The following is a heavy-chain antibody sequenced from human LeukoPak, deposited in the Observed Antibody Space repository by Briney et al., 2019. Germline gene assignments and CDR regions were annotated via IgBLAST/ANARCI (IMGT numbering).Heavy chain of an antibody. CDR1: GITFSNYA. D-gene: IGHD2-21*02. V-gene: IGHV3-23*01. CDR2: ITGSGSST. CDR3: AKDTFVVVTEFHY. Sequence: PGGSLRLSCAASGITFSNYAMSWVRQAPGKGLEWVSAITGSGSSTYYADSVKGRFTISRDNSKDTLYLQMNSLGAEDTALYYCAKDTFVVVTEFHYWGLGTLVTVSS. J-gene: IGHJ4*02.